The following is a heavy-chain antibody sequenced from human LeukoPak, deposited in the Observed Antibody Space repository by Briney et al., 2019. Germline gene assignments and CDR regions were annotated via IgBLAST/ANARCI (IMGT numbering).Heavy chain of an antibody. CDR3: ASSGYYFPFDY. CDR1: GGSFSGYH. V-gene: IGHV4-34*01. Sequence: SETLSLTCAVYGGSFSGYHWSWIRQPPGKGLEWIGEINHSGSTNYNPSLKSRVTISVDTSKNQFSLRLSSVTAADTAVYYCASSGYYFPFDYWGQGTLVTVSS. J-gene: IGHJ4*02. D-gene: IGHD3-22*01. CDR2: INHSGST.